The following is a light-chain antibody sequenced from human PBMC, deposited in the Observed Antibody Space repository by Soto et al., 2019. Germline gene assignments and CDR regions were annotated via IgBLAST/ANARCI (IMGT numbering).Light chain of an antibody. J-gene: IGKJ1*01. Sequence: DIQMTQSPSSLSASVEDRVIITCRASQSISNHLNWYQQKPGKAPKXLILAASSLQSGVPSRFSGSRSGPDFTLTISSLQPEDFATYYCQQSYSSPPTFGQGTKVDIK. CDR3: QQSYSSPPT. CDR1: QSISNH. V-gene: IGKV1-39*01. CDR2: AAS.